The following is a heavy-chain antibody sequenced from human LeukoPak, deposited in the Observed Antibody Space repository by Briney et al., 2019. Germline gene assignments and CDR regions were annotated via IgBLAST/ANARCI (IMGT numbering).Heavy chain of an antibody. CDR3: AKGNGYSYGRYYFDY. D-gene: IGHD5-18*01. CDR1: GFTFSSYA. J-gene: IGHJ4*02. V-gene: IGHV3-23*01. CDR2: ITASGGNT. Sequence: GGSLRLSCAASGFTFSSYAMGWVRQAPRKGLEWVSAITASGGNTYYADSVKGRFTISRDNSKNTLYLQVNSLRAEDTAVYYCAKGNGYSYGRYYFDYWGQGTLVTVSS.